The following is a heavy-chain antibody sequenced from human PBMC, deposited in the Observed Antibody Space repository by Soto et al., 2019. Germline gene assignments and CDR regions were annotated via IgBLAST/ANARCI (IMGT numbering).Heavy chain of an antibody. Sequence: QDQLVQSGAEVKKPGASVKVSCKASGYTFTSYAMHWVRQAPGQRLEWMGWINAGNGNTKYSQKFQGRVTITRDTSASTAYMELSSLRSEDTAVYYCARDRSSGWTFDYWGQGTLVTVSS. CDR2: INAGNGNT. V-gene: IGHV1-3*01. CDR3: ARDRSSGWTFDY. D-gene: IGHD6-19*01. CDR1: GYTFTSYA. J-gene: IGHJ4*02.